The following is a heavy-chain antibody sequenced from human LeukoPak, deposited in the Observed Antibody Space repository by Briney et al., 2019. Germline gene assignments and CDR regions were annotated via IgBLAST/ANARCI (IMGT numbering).Heavy chain of an antibody. J-gene: IGHJ3*02. CDR2: ISSSGSTI. CDR3: ARDTPWGSSWYMGAFDI. V-gene: IGHV3-11*04. CDR1: GFTFSDYY. Sequence: GGSLRLSCAASGFTFSDYYMSWIRQAPGKGLEWVSYISSSGSTIYYADSVKGRFTISRDNAKNSLYLQMNSLRAEDTAVYYCARDTPWGSSWYMGAFDIWGQGTMVTVSS. D-gene: IGHD6-13*01.